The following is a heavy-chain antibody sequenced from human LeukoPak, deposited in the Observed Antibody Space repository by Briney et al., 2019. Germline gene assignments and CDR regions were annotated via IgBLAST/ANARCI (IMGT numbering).Heavy chain of an antibody. CDR1: GFTFSGYA. CDR2: ISGSGGST. D-gene: IGHD2-21*02. CDR3: AKWLGTAIPAFVY. Sequence: PGGSLRLSCAASGFTFSGYAMSGVRQAPGRGLEWVSAISGSGGSTYYADSVKGRFTISRDNSKNTLYLQMNSLRAEDTAVYYCAKWLGTAIPAFVYWGQGTLVTVSS. V-gene: IGHV3-23*01. J-gene: IGHJ4*02.